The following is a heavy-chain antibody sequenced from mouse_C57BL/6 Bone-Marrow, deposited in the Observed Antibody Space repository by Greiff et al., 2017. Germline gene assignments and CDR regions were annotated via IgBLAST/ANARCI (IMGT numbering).Heavy chain of an antibody. J-gene: IGHJ3*01. CDR2: IYPRSGNT. CDR3: ARSGFAWFAY. Sequence: VQRVESGAELARPGASVKLSCKASGYTFTSYGISWVKQRTGQGLEWIGEIYPRSGNTYYNEKFKGKATLTADKSSSTAYMELRSLTSEDSAVYFCARSGFAWFAYWGQGTLVTVSA. CDR1: GYTFTSYG. V-gene: IGHV1-81*01.